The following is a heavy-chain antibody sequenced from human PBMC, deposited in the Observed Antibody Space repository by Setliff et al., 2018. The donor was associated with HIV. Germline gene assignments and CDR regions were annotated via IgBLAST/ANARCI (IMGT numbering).Heavy chain of an antibody. CDR2: IIPIFGTA. CDR1: GGTFSSYA. V-gene: IGHV1-69*13. Sequence: GASVKVSCKASGGTFSSYAISWVRQAPGQGLEWMGGIIPIFGTANYAQKFLGRVTITADESTNTAYMELNSLRSEDTAVYFCARATDPTSFDYVWGSYRYTLGHWGQGTLVTVSS. D-gene: IGHD3-16*02. J-gene: IGHJ4*02. CDR3: ARATDPTSFDYVWGSYRYTLGH.